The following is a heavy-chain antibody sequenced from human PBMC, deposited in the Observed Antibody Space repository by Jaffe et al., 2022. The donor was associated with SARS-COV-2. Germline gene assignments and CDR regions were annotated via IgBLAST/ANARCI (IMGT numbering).Heavy chain of an antibody. D-gene: IGHD4-17*01. CDR1: GGSIRSYY. J-gene: IGHJ6*03. CDR3: ARVPWDYGAYSTYYYYYYMDV. Sequence: QVQLQESGPGLVKPSETLSLTCTVSGGSIRSYYWSWIRQPPGKGLEWIGYISYSGGTDYNPSLKSRVTMSLDRSKNQLSLKLNSVTAADTAVYYCARVPWDYGAYSTYYYYYYMDVWGKGTTVTVSS. V-gene: IGHV4-59*01. CDR2: ISYSGGT.